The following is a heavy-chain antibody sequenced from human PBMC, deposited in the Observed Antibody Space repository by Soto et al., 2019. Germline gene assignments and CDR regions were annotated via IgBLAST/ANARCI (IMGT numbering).Heavy chain of an antibody. CDR3: VRAAKRYFDY. Sequence: QVQLVQSGAEVKKPGSSVKVSCKASGVTFNTFAISWVRQAPGPGLEWMGGIIPVLGPAFYAQKFQGRVTVTADRSSSTAYLELSSLRSEDTAVYFCVRAAKRYFDYWGQGTLVTVSS. CDR1: GVTFNTFA. J-gene: IGHJ4*02. V-gene: IGHV1-69*06. CDR2: IIPVLGPA.